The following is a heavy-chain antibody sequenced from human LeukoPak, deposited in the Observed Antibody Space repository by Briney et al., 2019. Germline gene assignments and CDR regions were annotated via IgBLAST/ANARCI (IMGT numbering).Heavy chain of an antibody. Sequence: PSETLSLTCTVSGDSVSGYYWSWIRQPPGKGLEWIGYIYSSGSTNYNPSLKSRVTMSVDTSNNQFSLKLSSVTAADTAVYYCARSQLGPPDYWGQGTLVTVSS. CDR1: GDSVSGYY. CDR2: IYSSGST. CDR3: ARSQLGPPDY. D-gene: IGHD6-6*01. V-gene: IGHV4-59*08. J-gene: IGHJ4*02.